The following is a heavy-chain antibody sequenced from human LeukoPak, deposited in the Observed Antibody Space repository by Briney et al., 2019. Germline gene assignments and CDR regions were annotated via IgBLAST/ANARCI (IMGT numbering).Heavy chain of an antibody. CDR1: GGTFSSYA. D-gene: IGHD3-16*02. V-gene: IGHV1-69*05. Sequence: ASVKVSCKASGGTFSSYAISWVRQAPGQGLEWMGGIIPIFGTANYAQKFQGRVTITTDESTSTAYMELSSRRSEDTAVYYCARDRASSVWGSYRYTGSEGGFDYWGQGTLVTVSS. CDR3: ARDRASSVWGSYRYTGSEGGFDY. J-gene: IGHJ4*02. CDR2: IIPIFGTA.